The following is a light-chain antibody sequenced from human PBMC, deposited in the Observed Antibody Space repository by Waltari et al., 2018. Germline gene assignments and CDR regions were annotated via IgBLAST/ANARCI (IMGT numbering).Light chain of an antibody. Sequence: EIVLTQSPATLSLSPGERATLSCRASQGVSVYLAWYQQKPGQAPRLLIFDASSRATGIPARFSGSGSGTDFTLTISSLEPEDFATYYCQHLNNYPLTFGGGTKVEIK. V-gene: IGKV3-11*01. CDR2: DAS. CDR1: QGVSVY. CDR3: QHLNNYPLT. J-gene: IGKJ4*01.